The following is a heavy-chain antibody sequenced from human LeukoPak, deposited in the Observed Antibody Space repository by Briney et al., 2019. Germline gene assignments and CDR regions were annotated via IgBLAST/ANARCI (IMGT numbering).Heavy chain of an antibody. Sequence: GGFLRLSCAASGFTFSGSAMHWVRQASGKGLEWVGRIRSKANSYATAYAASVKGRFTISRDDSKNTAYLQMNSLKTEDTAVYYCTGTVGATGYWGQGTLVTVSS. CDR1: GFTFSGSA. J-gene: IGHJ4*02. CDR2: IRSKANSYAT. CDR3: TGTVGATGY. V-gene: IGHV3-73*01. D-gene: IGHD1-26*01.